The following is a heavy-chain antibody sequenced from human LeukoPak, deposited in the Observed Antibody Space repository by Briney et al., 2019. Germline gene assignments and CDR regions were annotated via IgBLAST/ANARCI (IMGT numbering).Heavy chain of an antibody. CDR1: GFTFSSYW. CDR2: INSDGSST. J-gene: IGHJ6*02. D-gene: IGHD5-24*01. V-gene: IGHV3-74*01. CDR3: AREGGGSYYYYGMDV. Sequence: GGSLRLSCAASGFTFSSYWMHWVRQAPGKGLVWVSRINSDGSSTGYADSVKGRFTISRDNAKNTLYLQMNSLRAEDTAVYYCAREGGGSYYYYGMDVWGQGTTVTVSS.